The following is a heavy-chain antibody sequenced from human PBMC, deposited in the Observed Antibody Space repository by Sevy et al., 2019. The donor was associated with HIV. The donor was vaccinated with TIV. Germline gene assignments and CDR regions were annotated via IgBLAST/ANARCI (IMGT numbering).Heavy chain of an antibody. CDR2: ISGSGGST. V-gene: IGHV3-23*01. D-gene: IGHD2-2*01. J-gene: IGHJ4*02. CDR1: GFTFSSYA. Sequence: GESPKISCAASGFTFSSYAMSWVRQAPGKGLEWVSAISGSGGSTYYADSVKGRFTISRDNSKNTLYLQMNSLRAEDTAVYYCASGRCSSTSCRHGYWGQGTLVTVSS. CDR3: ASGRCSSTSCRHGY.